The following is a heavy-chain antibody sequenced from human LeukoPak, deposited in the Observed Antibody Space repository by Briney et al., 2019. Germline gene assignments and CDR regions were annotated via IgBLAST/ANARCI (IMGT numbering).Heavy chain of an antibody. CDR2: ISSSSSYI. Sequence: PGGSLRLSCAASGFTFSSYSMNWVRQAPGKGLEWVSSISSSSSYIYYADSVKGRFTISRDNAKNSLYLQMNSLRAEDTAVYYCARDGYSSGWHPPFDYWGQGTLVTVSS. J-gene: IGHJ4*02. D-gene: IGHD6-19*01. CDR1: GFTFSSYS. CDR3: ARDGYSSGWHPPFDY. V-gene: IGHV3-21*01.